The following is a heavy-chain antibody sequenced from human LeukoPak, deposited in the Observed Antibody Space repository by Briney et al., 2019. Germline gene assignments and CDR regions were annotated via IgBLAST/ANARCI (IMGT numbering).Heavy chain of an antibody. CDR3: ARGTTGIAAAGTRGGFEY. CDR1: GFTFSSYS. V-gene: IGHV3-21*01. J-gene: IGHJ4*02. CDR2: ISSSSSYI. D-gene: IGHD6-13*01. Sequence: GGSLRLSCAASGFTFSSYSMNWVRQAPGKGLEWVSSISSSSSYIYYADSAKGRFTISRDNAKNSLYLQMNSLRAEDTAVYYCARGTTGIAAAGTRGGFEYWGQGTLVTVSS.